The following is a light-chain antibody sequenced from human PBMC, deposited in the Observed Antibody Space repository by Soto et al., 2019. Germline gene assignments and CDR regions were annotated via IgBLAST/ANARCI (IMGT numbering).Light chain of an antibody. CDR1: QSVSNF. J-gene: IGKJ4*01. CDR3: QQRLNLPLT. Sequence: EIVLTQSPATLSLSPGERATLSCWASQSVSNFFVWYQQKRGQAPRLLIYDASKRATGITARFSGSGSGTDFTLTIISLEPEDFAVYYCQQRLNLPLTFGGGTTVDIK. V-gene: IGKV3-11*01. CDR2: DAS.